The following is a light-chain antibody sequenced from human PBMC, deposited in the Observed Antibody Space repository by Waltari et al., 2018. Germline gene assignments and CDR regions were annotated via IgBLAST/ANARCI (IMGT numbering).Light chain of an antibody. V-gene: IGLV2-14*03. CDR2: DVS. CDR1: SRDIGSNNF. Sequence: QSALTQPASVSGSPGQSITISCTGTSRDIGSNNFVSWYQQHPGKAPKIIIYDVSNRRSGVSYRFSGSKSGNTASLTISGRQAEDEADYYCCSYTSTDIPLFGGGTRLTVL. J-gene: IGLJ2*01. CDR3: CSYTSTDIPL.